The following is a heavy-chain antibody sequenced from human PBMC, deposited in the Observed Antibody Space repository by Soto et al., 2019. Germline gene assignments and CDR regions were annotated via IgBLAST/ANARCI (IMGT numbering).Heavy chain of an antibody. CDR1: GGSFSGYY. D-gene: IGHD3-3*01. V-gene: IGHV4-34*01. CDR3: ARVENYYYYGMDV. J-gene: IGHJ6*02. CDR2: INHSGST. Sequence: QVQLQQWGAGLLKPSETLSLTCAVYGGSFSGYYWSWIRQPPGKGLEWIGEINHSGSTNYNPSLKRRVTISVDTSKNQFSLKLSSVTAADTAVYYCARVENYYYYGMDVWGQGTTVTVSS.